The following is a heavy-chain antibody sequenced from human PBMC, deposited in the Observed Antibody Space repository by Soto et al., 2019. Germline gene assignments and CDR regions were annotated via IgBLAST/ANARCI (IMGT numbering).Heavy chain of an antibody. CDR1: GFSFSSYS. CDR2: ISSSSSTI. CDR3: ARGRYYDDSSGYYPFDY. D-gene: IGHD3-22*01. J-gene: IGHJ4*02. V-gene: IGHV3-48*02. Sequence: PGGSLRLSCAASGFSFSSYSMNWVRQAPGKGLEWVSYISSSSSTIYYADSVKGRFTISRDNAKNSLYLQMDSLRDEDTALYYCARGRYYDDSSGYYPFDYWGQGTLVTSPQ.